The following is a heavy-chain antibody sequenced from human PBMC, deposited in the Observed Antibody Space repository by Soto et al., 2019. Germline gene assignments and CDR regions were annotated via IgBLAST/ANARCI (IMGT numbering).Heavy chain of an antibody. Sequence: ETSVKVSCKASGGTFESNAISWVRLAPGQGLEWMGGIIPIFGTINNAQKFQGRLTMTRNTSIDTAYMELSSLRSEDTAVYYCARRRRYGSGSYYWYNYFDPWGQGTPVTVSS. CDR2: IIPIFGTI. J-gene: IGHJ5*02. V-gene: IGHV1-69*05. CDR1: GGTFESNA. D-gene: IGHD3-10*01. CDR3: ARRRRYGSGSYYWYNYFDP.